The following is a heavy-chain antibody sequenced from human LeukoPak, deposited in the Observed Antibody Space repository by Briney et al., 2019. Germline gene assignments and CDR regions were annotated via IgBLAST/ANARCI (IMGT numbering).Heavy chain of an antibody. CDR1: GFTFSSYS. D-gene: IGHD6-13*01. J-gene: IGHJ5*02. CDR2: ISSSSSTI. Sequence: GGSLRLSCAASGFTFSSYSMNWVRQAPGKGLEWVSYISSSSSTIYYADSVKGRFTISRDNAKNSLYLQMNSLRAEDTAVYYCARDHSSSWPNWFDPWGQGTLVTVSS. CDR3: ARDHSSSWPNWFDP. V-gene: IGHV3-48*04.